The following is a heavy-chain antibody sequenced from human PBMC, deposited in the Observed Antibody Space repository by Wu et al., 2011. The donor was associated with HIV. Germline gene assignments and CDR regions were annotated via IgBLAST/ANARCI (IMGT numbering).Heavy chain of an antibody. CDR1: GTSVSSDYY. V-gene: IGHV4-38-2*01. J-gene: IGHJ1*01. D-gene: IGHD6-19*01. Sequence: QVQLQESGPGLVKPSETLSLTCVVSGTSVSSDYYWGWIRQTPGKGLEWIGTLYHTGSTYYNPSLESRVTISVDTSQNHFSLKLNSVTAADTAVYYCARHSGGWHSGXEYIQH. CDR2: LYHTGST. CDR3: ARHSGGWHSGXEYIQH.